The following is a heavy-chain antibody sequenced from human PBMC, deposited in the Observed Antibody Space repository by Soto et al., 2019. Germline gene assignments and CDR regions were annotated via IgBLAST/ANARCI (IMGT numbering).Heavy chain of an antibody. CDR1: GFTFKSYV. V-gene: IGHV3-23*01. CDR2: ISVTGGGT. D-gene: IGHD3-10*01. J-gene: IGHJ6*02. CDR3: AKPETTMEPFYYFVMDV. Sequence: EVQLLESGGGLVQPGGSLRLSCAASGFTFKSYVMRWVRQAPGKGLEWVSTISVTGGGTYYADSVKGRFTISRDNSKNTLYLQMSSLRAEDTAVYYCAKPETTMEPFYYFVMDVWGQGTTVTVSS.